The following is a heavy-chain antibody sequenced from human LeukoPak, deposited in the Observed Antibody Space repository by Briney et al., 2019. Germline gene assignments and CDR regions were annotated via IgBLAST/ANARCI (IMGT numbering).Heavy chain of an antibody. CDR3: ARVYYDSSSGVK. D-gene: IGHD3-22*01. CDR2: IYYSGST. CDR1: GGSISSGGYY. J-gene: IGHJ4*02. V-gene: IGHV4-31*03. Sequence: SQTLSLTCTVSGGSISSGGYYWSWIRQHPGKGLEWIGYIYYSGSTYYNPSLKSRVTISVDTSRNQFSLKLSSVTAADTAVYYCARVYYDSSSGVKWGQGTLVTVSS.